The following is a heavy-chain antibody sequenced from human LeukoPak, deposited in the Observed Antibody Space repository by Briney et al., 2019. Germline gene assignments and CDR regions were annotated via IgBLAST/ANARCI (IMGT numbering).Heavy chain of an antibody. V-gene: IGHV4-59*01. CDR1: GGSISSNY. Sequence: SETLSLTCTVSGGSISSNYWSWIRQPPGKGLEWIGYIYNSGGINYNPSLKSRVAISVDTSKNQFSLKLNSVTAADTAVYYCASHGMDVWGQGTTVAVSS. J-gene: IGHJ6*02. CDR3: ASHGMDV. CDR2: IYNSGGI.